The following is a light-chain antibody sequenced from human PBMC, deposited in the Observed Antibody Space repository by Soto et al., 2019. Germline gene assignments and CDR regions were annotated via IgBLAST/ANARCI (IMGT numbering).Light chain of an antibody. V-gene: IGLV1-44*01. CDR2: SSN. CDR3: ATWDDSLNGPV. CDR1: SSNIGTNP. Sequence: QSVLTQPPSASGTPGQRVTISCSGSSSNIGTNPVHWYQQLPGAAPKLLIYSSNQRPSGVPDRFSGSKSGTSASLGISGLQSEDEADYYCATWDDSLNGPVFGGGTKLTVL. J-gene: IGLJ2*01.